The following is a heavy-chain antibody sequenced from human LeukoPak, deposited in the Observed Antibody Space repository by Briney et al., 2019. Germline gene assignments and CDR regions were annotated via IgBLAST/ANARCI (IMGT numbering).Heavy chain of an antibody. Sequence: SVKVSCKASGGTFSSYAISWVRQAPGQGLEWMGGIISIFGTANYAQKFQGRVTITADESTSTAYMELSSLRSEDTAVYYCARGVGTAMVTPYFDYWGQGTLVTVSS. D-gene: IGHD5-18*01. J-gene: IGHJ4*02. CDR3: ARGVGTAMVTPYFDY. V-gene: IGHV1-69*01. CDR1: GGTFSSYA. CDR2: IISIFGTA.